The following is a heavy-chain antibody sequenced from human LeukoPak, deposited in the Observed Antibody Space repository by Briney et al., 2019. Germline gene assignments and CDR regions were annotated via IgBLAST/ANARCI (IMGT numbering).Heavy chain of an antibody. CDR1: GGSISNSRYY. CDR3: ARDGIAAAGRGSFWFDP. CDR2: IYYSGST. D-gene: IGHD6-13*01. V-gene: IGHV4-39*07. Sequence: SETLSLTCSVSGGSISNSRYYWGWLRQPPGKGLEWIGSIYYSGSTNYNPSLKSRVTISVDTSKNQFSLKLSSVTAADTAVYYCARDGIAAAGRGSFWFDPWGQGTLVTVSS. J-gene: IGHJ5*02.